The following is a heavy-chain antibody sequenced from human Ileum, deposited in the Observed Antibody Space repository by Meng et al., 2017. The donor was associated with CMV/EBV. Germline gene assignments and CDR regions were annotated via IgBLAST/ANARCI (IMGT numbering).Heavy chain of an antibody. J-gene: IGHJ4*02. CDR2: INPNSGDT. V-gene: IGHV1-2*02. D-gene: IGHD2-2*01. Sequence: ASVKVSCKASGYTFTGYYMHWVRQAPGQGLEWMGWINPNSGDTNYAQKFQGRVTMTRDTSISTAYMELSRLRSDDTALYYCARTGGTEDVVVVPAAIPDFDYWGQGTLVTVPS. CDR1: GYTFTGYY. CDR3: ARTGGTEDVVVVPAAIPDFDY.